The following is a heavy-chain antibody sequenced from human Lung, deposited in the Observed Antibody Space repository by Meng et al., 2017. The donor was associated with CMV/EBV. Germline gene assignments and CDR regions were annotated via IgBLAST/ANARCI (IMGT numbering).Heavy chain of an antibody. Sequence: QVQLVQSGTEVKKPGSSVKVSCKASGGTFSNYGISWLRQAPGQGLAWMGGIIPIVGLTNYAQKFQGRVTITADKSTTTAYLELSSLRSADTAVYYCARDVDTTLVGSGWFDPWGQGTLVTVSS. V-gene: IGHV1-69*10. D-gene: IGHD5-18*01. CDR3: ARDVDTTLVGSGWFDP. J-gene: IGHJ5*02. CDR1: GGTFSNYG. CDR2: IIPIVGLT.